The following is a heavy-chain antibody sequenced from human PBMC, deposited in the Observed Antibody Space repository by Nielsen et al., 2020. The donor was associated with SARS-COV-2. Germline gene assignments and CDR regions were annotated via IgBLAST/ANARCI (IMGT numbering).Heavy chain of an antibody. CDR2: ISSSSSYI. Sequence: GESLKISCAASGFTFSSYSMNWVRQAPGEGLEWVSSISSSSSYIYYADSVKGRFTISRDNAKNSLYLQMNSLRAEDTAVYYCARLGTAAGLDYWGQGTLVTVSS. CDR3: ARLGTAAGLDY. J-gene: IGHJ4*02. V-gene: IGHV3-21*01. D-gene: IGHD6-13*01. CDR1: GFTFSSYS.